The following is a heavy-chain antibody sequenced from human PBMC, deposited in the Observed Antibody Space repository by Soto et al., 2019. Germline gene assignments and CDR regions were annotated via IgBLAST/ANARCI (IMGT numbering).Heavy chain of an antibody. CDR3: AVVAGSYWFDC. V-gene: IGHV3-64D*06. Sequence: PGESLKISCSASGFTFSSYGMHWVRQAPGKGLEYVSAIKNSGSTTNYADSVKGRFTISRDNSKNMLYLQMSSLTSEDTAVYYCAVVAGSYWFDCWGQGTLVTVSS. CDR1: GFTFSSYG. J-gene: IGHJ4*02. CDR2: IKNSGSTT. D-gene: IGHD6-19*01.